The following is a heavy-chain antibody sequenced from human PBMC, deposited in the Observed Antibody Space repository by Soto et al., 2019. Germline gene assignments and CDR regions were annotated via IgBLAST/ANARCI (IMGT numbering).Heavy chain of an antibody. J-gene: IGHJ6*02. CDR1: GFTFSNYG. Sequence: QGQLVQSGAEVKKPGASVKLSCKASGFTFSNYGLNWVRQAPGQGLEWMGWVSANNGHTNYAQNLLGRVSMTTDTSTSTAYMELRGLTFDDTAVYYCARDIESVTAKHFFYYYAMDVWGQGTTVTVSS. CDR2: VSANNGHT. V-gene: IGHV1-18*01. CDR3: ARDIESVTAKHFFYYYAMDV. D-gene: IGHD2-8*01.